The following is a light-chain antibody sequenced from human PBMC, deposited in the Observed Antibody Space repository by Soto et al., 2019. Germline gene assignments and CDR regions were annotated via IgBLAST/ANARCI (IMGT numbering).Light chain of an antibody. CDR3: CSYAGSGTWV. V-gene: IGLV2-23*01. CDR1: SSDVGSYNF. J-gene: IGLJ3*02. CDR2: EGY. Sequence: QSALTQPASVSGSPGQSITISCTRISSDVGSYNFVSWYQQHPGKAPKLVIYEGYKRPTGLSNRFSGSESGNTASLTVSGLQAEDESTSYCCSYAGSGTWVFGGGTKLTVL.